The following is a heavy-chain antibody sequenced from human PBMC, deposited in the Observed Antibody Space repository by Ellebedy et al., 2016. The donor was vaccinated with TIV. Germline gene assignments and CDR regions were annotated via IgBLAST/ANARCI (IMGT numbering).Heavy chain of an antibody. D-gene: IGHD3-22*01. J-gene: IGHJ4*02. CDR2: ISSSSSTI. CDR3: AKGRGGGSDSSAHRYYFDY. CDR1: GFTFSSYS. V-gene: IGHV3-48*04. Sequence: GESLKISCAASGFTFSSYSMNWVRQAPGKGLEWVSSISSSSSTIYYAASVKGRFTISRDNAKNSLYLQMNSLRAEDTAVYYCAKGRGGGSDSSAHRYYFDYWGLGTLVTVSS.